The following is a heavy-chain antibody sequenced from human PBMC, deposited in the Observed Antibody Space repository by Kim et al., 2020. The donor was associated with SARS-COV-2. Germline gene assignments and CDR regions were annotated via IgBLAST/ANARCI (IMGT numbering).Heavy chain of an antibody. V-gene: IGHV1-69*13. CDR2: IIPIFGTA. Sequence: SVKVSCKASGGTFSSYAISWVRQAPGQGLEWMGGIIPIFGTANYAQKFQGRVTITADESTSTAYMELSSLRSEDTAVYYCAREGIVVVPAAIYYYYGMDVWGQGTTVTVSS. CDR1: GGTFSSYA. CDR3: AREGIVVVPAAIYYYYGMDV. D-gene: IGHD2-2*01. J-gene: IGHJ6*02.